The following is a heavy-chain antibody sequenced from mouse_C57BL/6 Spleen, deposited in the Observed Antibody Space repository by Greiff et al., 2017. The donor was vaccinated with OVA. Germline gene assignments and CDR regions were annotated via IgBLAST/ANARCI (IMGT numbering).Heavy chain of an antibody. CDR3: TRWGDGYYRYAMDY. CDR1: GFTFSDAW. V-gene: IGHV6-6*01. CDR2: IRNKANNHAT. Sequence: GQVVESGGGLVQPGGSMKLSCAASGFTFSDAWMDWVRQSPEKGLEWVAEIRNKANNHATYYAESVKGRFTISRDDSKSSVYLQMNSLRAEDTGIYYCTRWGDGYYRYAMDYWGQGTSVTVSS. J-gene: IGHJ4*01. D-gene: IGHD2-3*01.